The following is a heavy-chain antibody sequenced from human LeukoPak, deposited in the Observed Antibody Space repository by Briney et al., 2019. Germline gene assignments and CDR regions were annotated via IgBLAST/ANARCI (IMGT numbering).Heavy chain of an antibody. Sequence: SETLSLTCTVPGDSISSYYWSWLRQPAAKGLEWSGRIYTSGGTNYYPPLKSRVTMSVDTSKNHFSLKLSSVTAADTAVYYCARHQCQSRSWYDTKPFDSGGQGTLVTVSP. CDR3: ARHQCQSRSWYDTKPFDS. D-gene: IGHD6-13*01. V-gene: IGHV4-4*07. CDR2: IYTSGGT. J-gene: IGHJ4*02. CDR1: GDSISSYY.